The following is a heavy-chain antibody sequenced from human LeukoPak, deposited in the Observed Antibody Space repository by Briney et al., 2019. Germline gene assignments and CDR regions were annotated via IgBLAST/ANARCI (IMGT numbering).Heavy chain of an antibody. Sequence: GASVKLSCKASGYTFTGSYMHWVRQAPGQGLEWMGLINPSNGGTNYAQKFQGRVTMTREKSISTVYMELSRLRSDDTAVYYCARGYCTSSTSCRNGFDPRGQGTLLTVSS. CDR2: INPSNGGT. CDR3: ARGYCTSSTSCRNGFDP. V-gene: IGHV1-2*02. J-gene: IGHJ5*02. CDR1: GYTFTGSY. D-gene: IGHD2-2*01.